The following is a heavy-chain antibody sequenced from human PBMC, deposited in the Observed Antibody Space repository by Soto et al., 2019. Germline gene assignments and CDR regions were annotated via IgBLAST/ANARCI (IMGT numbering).Heavy chain of an antibody. D-gene: IGHD6-25*01. Sequence: GASVKVSCKASGGTFSSYAISWVRQAPGQGLEWMGGIIPIFGTANYAQKFQGRVTITADESTSTAYMELSSLRSEDTAVYYCAREVAGEIAAGENWFDPWGQGTLVTAPQ. V-gene: IGHV1-69*13. CDR3: AREVAGEIAAGENWFDP. CDR1: GGTFSSYA. J-gene: IGHJ5*02. CDR2: IIPIFGTA.